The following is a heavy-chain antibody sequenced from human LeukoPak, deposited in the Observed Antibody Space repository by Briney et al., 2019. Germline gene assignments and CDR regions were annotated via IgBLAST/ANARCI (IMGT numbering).Heavy chain of an antibody. J-gene: IGHJ4*02. V-gene: IGHV4-39*07. Sequence: SETLSLTCTVSGGSISSPHYYWDWIRQPPGKGLEWIGNIYYSGSTYYNPSLKSRVTISLDTSKNQFSLKLSSVTAADTAVYYCARDVLAAPGTFDYWGQGALVTVSS. CDR3: ARDVLAAPGTFDY. CDR1: GGSISSPHYY. CDR2: IYYSGST. D-gene: IGHD6-13*01.